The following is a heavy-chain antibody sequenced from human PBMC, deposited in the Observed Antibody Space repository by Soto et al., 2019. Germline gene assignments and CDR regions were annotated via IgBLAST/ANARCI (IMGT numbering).Heavy chain of an antibody. Sequence: ASVKVSCKASGGTFSSYAISWVRQAPGQGLEWMGWISAYNGNTNYAQNLQGRVTMTTDTSTSTAYMELRSLRSDDTAVYYCARILGSNYKWFDPWGQGTLVTVSS. CDR1: GGTFSSYA. V-gene: IGHV1-18*01. J-gene: IGHJ5*02. D-gene: IGHD2-15*01. CDR2: ISAYNGNT. CDR3: ARILGSNYKWFDP.